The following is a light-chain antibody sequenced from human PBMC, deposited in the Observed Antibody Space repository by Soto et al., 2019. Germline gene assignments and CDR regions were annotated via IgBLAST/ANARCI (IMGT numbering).Light chain of an antibody. J-gene: IGKJ4*01. Sequence: DIQMTQSPSTLSASVGDRVTITCRASQSISSWLAWYQQKPGKAPKLLIYDASSLESGVPSRFSGSGSGTALTLTISRLQPDDFAYYYCQQYNSYPLTFGGGTKVEIK. V-gene: IGKV1-5*01. CDR1: QSISSW. CDR3: QQYNSYPLT. CDR2: DAS.